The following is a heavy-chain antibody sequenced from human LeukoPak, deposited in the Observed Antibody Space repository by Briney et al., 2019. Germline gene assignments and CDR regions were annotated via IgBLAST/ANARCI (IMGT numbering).Heavy chain of an antibody. J-gene: IGHJ4*02. CDR3: ARDSGSSPGRFDY. Sequence: SETLSLTCTVSGGSISSGGYYWSWIRQHPGKGLEWIGYIYYSGSTYYNPSLKSRVTISVDTSKNQSSLKLSSVTAADTAVYYCARDSGSSPGRFDYWGQGTLVTVSS. V-gene: IGHV4-31*03. D-gene: IGHD3-10*01. CDR1: GGSISSGGYY. CDR2: IYYSGST.